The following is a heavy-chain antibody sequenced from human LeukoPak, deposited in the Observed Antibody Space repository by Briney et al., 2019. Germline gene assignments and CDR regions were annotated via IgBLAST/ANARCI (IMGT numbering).Heavy chain of an antibody. D-gene: IGHD1-26*01. V-gene: IGHV1-69*05. CDR1: GGTFNSYA. J-gene: IGHJ2*01. CDR3: ARALVLSGSWEPNWYFDL. Sequence: SVKLSCKASGGTFNSYAISWVRQAPGQGLEWMGGIIPIFGTANYAQKFQGRVTITTDESTSTAYMELSSLRSEDTAVYYCARALVLSGSWEPNWYFDLWGRGTLVTVSS. CDR2: IIPIFGTA.